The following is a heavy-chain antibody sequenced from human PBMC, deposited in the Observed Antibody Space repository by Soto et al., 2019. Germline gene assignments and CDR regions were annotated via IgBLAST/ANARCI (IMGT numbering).Heavy chain of an antibody. V-gene: IGHV3-74*01. Sequence: GGSRRLSCAASGFTFSIYWMHWVRQAPGKGPVWVSRIDNAGSSARYADSVKGRFTISRDNAKNTVYLQMNSLRAEDTAVYYCTRVGGSVSGMDVWGQGTTVTVSS. D-gene: IGHD1-26*01. CDR2: IDNAGSSA. CDR1: GFTFSIYW. J-gene: IGHJ6*02. CDR3: TRVGGSVSGMDV.